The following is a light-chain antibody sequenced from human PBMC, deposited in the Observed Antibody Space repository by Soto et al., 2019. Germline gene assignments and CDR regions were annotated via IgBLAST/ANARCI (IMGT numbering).Light chain of an antibody. CDR1: QTNSKY. CDR2: AAS. Sequence: DIQMTQSPASLSASVGDRVTITCRASQTNSKYLNWYQQKPGKAPNLLISAASTLQSGVPSRFSGSGSGTGFTLTIASLQPEDFATYYCQQSYTTPLTFGGGTKVEIK. J-gene: IGKJ4*01. V-gene: IGKV1-39*01. CDR3: QQSYTTPLT.